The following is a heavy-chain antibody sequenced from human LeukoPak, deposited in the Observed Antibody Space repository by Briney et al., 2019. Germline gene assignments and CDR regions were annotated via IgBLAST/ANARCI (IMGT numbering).Heavy chain of an antibody. D-gene: IGHD1-7*01. V-gene: IGHV3-53*01. CDR1: GFTVSNNY. J-gene: IGHJ4*01. CDR2: IYAGGSP. Sequence: TGGSLSLSCAASGFTVSNNYMSWVRQAPGKGLEWVAVIYAGGSPYYADSVKGRFTIPRDDSKNTLFLQMNSLRVEDTAVYHCARGPLITGITDWGQGTLVSVSS. CDR3: ARGPLITGITD.